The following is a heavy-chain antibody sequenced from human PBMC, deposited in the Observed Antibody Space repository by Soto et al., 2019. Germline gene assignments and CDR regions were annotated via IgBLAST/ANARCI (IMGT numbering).Heavy chain of an antibody. Sequence: ASVKVSCTASGYTFTSYGITWVRQAPGQGLEWMGWISPNSGGTNYAQKFQGWVTMTRDTSITTAYMELSRLRSDDTAVYYCARGRTYPDYWGQGTLVTVSS. D-gene: IGHD2-8*01. CDR3: ARGRTYPDY. J-gene: IGHJ4*02. V-gene: IGHV1-2*04. CDR2: ISPNSGGT. CDR1: GYTFTSYG.